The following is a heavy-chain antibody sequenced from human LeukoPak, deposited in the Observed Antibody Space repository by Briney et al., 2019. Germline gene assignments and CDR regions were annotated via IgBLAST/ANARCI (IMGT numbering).Heavy chain of an antibody. J-gene: IGHJ5*02. V-gene: IGHV1-2*02. CDR1: GYTFTGYY. CDR3: ARAFSHYDILTGYHLISSNWFDP. Sequence: ASVKVSCKASGYTFTGYYMHWVRQAPGQGLEWMGWINPNSGGTNYAQKFQGRVTMTRDTSISTAYMELSRLGSDDTAVYYCARAFSHYDILTGYHLISSNWFDPWGQGTLVTASS. CDR2: INPNSGGT. D-gene: IGHD3-9*01.